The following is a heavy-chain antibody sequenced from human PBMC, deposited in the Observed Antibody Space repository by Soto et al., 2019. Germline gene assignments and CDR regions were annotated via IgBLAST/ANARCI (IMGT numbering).Heavy chain of an antibody. V-gene: IGHV3-23*01. J-gene: IGHJ2*01. D-gene: IGHD3-10*01. CDR1: GFTFSGYA. CDR3: ARKVSGSTGRPDLWYFDL. CDR2: ISGGGDAT. Sequence: VQLWDSGGGLVQPGRSLRLSCAASGFTFSGYALTWVRQAPGKGLEWVSAISGGGDATFYADSVKGRFTISRDNSKNTLYLQMNTLRAEDTAVYYCARKVSGSTGRPDLWYFDLWGRGTLVTVSS.